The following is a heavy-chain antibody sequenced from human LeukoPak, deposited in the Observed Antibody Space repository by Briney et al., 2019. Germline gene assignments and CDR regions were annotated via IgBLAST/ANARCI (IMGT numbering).Heavy chain of an antibody. V-gene: IGHV3-7*01. D-gene: IGHD1-14*01. J-gene: IGHJ6*03. Sequence: GGSLRLSCAASGFTFSSYWMSWDRQAPGKGLEWVANIKQDGSEKYYVDSVKGRFTISRDNAKNSLYLQMNSLRAEDTAVYYCARVLARRYRYMDVWGKGTTVTVSS. CDR3: ARVLARRYRYMDV. CDR2: IKQDGSEK. CDR1: GFTFSSYW.